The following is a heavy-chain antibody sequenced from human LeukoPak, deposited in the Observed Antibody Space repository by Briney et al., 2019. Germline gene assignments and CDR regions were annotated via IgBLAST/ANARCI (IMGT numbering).Heavy chain of an antibody. Sequence: SETLSLTCAVYGGSITGYYWSWIRQTPGRGLEWVGEIHYTGATSYNPSLKSRATISTDTSKNQFSLRLSSVTAADTAVYYCARRSHSPSGSPYWGQGTQVTVSS. CDR3: ARRSHSPSGSPY. CDR2: IHYTGAT. V-gene: IGHV4-34*01. D-gene: IGHD3-10*01. CDR1: GGSITGYY. J-gene: IGHJ4*02.